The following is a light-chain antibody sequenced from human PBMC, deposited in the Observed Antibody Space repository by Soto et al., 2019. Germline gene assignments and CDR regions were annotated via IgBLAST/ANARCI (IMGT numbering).Light chain of an antibody. V-gene: IGKV3-11*01. CDR3: QHRRNWPWS. CDR1: QSVSSS. CDR2: DAS. Sequence: EIVLTQSPVTLSLSPGERATLSCRASQSVSSSLAWYQQKPGQAPRLLIYDASSRATGIPARFSGSGSGTDFTLTISSLEPEDFAVYYCQHRRNWPWSFGKGTKVEIK. J-gene: IGKJ1*01.